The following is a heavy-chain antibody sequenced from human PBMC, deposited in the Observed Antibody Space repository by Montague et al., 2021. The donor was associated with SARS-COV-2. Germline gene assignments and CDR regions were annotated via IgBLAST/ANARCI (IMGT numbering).Heavy chain of an antibody. CDR3: ARIRDYDILTGSYSGFDY. CDR2: IAWDDDN. V-gene: IGHV2-70*01. J-gene: IGHJ4*02. Sequence: PALVKPTQTLTLTCTFSGFSLSTRGMCVIWIRQPPVKALEWLALIAWDDDNYYITSLKTRLTISKDTSKNQVVLTITNMDPVDTATYYCARIRDYDILTGSYSGFDYWGQGTLVTVSS. CDR1: GFSLSTRGMC. D-gene: IGHD3-9*01.